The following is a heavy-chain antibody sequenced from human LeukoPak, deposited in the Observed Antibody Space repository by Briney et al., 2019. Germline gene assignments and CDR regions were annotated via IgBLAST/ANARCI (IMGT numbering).Heavy chain of an antibody. D-gene: IGHD4-17*01. Sequence: ASVKVSCKASGYTFNNYGINWVRQAPGQGLEWMGWISAYHADTSFAQKIQGRVTMTTDTSTSTAYMELRSLRSDDTAVYYCASLDYGDYADAFDIWGQGTMVTVSS. CDR2: ISAYHADT. V-gene: IGHV1-18*01. CDR3: ASLDYGDYADAFDI. J-gene: IGHJ3*02. CDR1: GYTFNNYG.